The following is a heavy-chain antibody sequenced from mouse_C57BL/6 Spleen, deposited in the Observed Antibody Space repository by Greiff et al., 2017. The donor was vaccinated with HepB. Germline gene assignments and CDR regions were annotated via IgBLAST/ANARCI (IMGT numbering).Heavy chain of an antibody. Sequence: EVKLMESGGDLVKPGGSLKLSCAASGFTFSSYGMSWVRQTPDKRLEWVATISSGGSYTYYPDSVKGRFTISRDNAKNTLYLRLSSLKSEDTAMYYCARYYYGSSPWFAYWGQGTLVTVSA. CDR3: ARYYYGSSPWFAY. CDR2: ISSGGSYT. J-gene: IGHJ3*01. D-gene: IGHD1-1*01. CDR1: GFTFSSYG. V-gene: IGHV5-6*01.